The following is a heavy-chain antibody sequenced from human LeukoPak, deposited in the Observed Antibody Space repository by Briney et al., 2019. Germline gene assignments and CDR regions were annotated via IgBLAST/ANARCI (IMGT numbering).Heavy chain of an antibody. CDR3: VKDSSSGWYTYFDY. V-gene: IGHV3-48*04. J-gene: IGHJ4*02. Sequence: GGSLRLSCAASGFTFSSYSMNWVRQAPGKGLEWVSYISSSSSTIYYADSVKGRFTISRDNAKNSLYLQMNSLRAEDTAVYYCVKDSSSGWYTYFDYWGQGTLVTVSS. D-gene: IGHD6-19*01. CDR2: ISSSSSTI. CDR1: GFTFSSYS.